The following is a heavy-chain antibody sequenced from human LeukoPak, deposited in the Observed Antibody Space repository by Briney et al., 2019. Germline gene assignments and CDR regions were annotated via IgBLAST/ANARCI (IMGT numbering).Heavy chain of an antibody. CDR3: ARVAGAITGTFFDY. Sequence: GGPLRISCAPSALTFRNYWVSWVRQPREKGLERVAQLKQEASEKYYVDSVKGRFTISRDNAKNSLYLQMNSLRAEDTAVYYCARVAGAITGTFFDYWGQGTPVTVSS. D-gene: IGHD1-20*01. CDR1: ALTFRNYW. V-gene: IGHV3-7*01. J-gene: IGHJ4*02. CDR2: LKQEASEK.